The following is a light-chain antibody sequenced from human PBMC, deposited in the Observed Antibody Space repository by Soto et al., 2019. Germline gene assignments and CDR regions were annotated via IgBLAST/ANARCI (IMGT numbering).Light chain of an antibody. Sequence: DIVMTQSPDSLAVSLGERATINCKSSQSVLYSSNNKNYLAWYQQKPGQPPKLLIYWASTRESGVPDRFSGSGYGTDFTLTISSLQAEDVAVYSCQQYYSTSYTFGQGTKLEIK. V-gene: IGKV4-1*01. CDR1: QSVLYSSNNKNY. J-gene: IGKJ2*01. CDR3: QQYYSTSYT. CDR2: WAS.